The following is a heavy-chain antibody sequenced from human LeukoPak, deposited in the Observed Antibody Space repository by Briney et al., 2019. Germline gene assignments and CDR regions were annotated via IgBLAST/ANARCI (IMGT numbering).Heavy chain of an antibody. J-gene: IGHJ4*02. V-gene: IGHV3-48*03. CDR2: ISSSGSTI. CDR3: ARSVRYFDWLSKGGFDY. D-gene: IGHD3-9*01. Sequence: GGSLRLSCAASGFTFSSYEMNWVRQAPGKGLEWVSYISSSGSTIYYADSVKGRFTISRDNAKNSLYLQMNSLRAEDMAVYYCARSVRYFDWLSKGGFDYWGQGTLVTVSS. CDR1: GFTFSSYE.